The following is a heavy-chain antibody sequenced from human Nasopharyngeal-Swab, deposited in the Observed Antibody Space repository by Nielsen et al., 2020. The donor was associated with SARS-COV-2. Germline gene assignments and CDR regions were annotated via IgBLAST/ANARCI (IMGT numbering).Heavy chain of an antibody. CDR2: INPNSGGT. V-gene: IGHV1-2*06. CDR1: GYTFTDYY. CDR3: ARDNFYNSSGYYSPDY. D-gene: IGHD3-22*01. J-gene: IGHJ4*02. Sequence: ASVKVSCKASGYTFTDYYMQWVRQAPGQGLEWMGRINPNSGGTNYAQKFQGRVTMTRDTSISTACMELSRLRSGDTAVYYCARDNFYNSSGYYSPDYWGQGTLVTVSS.